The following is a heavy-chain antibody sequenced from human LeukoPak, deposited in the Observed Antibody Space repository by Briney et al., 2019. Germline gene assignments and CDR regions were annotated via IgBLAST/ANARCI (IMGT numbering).Heavy chain of an antibody. J-gene: IGHJ4*02. CDR2: ISSNGGST. CDR3: ARSVYDFWSGYYTQPFDY. CDR1: GFTFSSYA. D-gene: IGHD3-3*01. V-gene: IGHV3-64*01. Sequence: PGGSLRLSCAASGFTFSSYAMHWVRQAPGKGLEYVSAISSNGGSTYYANSVKGRFTISRDNSKNTLYLQMGSLRAEDIAVYYCARSVYDFWSGYYTQPFDYWGQGTLVTVSS.